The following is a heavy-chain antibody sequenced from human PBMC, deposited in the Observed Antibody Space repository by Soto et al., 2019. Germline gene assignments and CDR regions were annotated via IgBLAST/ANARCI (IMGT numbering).Heavy chain of an antibody. CDR2: ISAYNGNT. CDR1: GYTFTSYG. Sequence: GASVKVSCTASGYTFTSYGISWVRQAPGQGLEWMGWISAYNGNTNYAQKLQGRVNMTTDTSTSTAYMELGSLRSDDTAVYYCAREYGSGSYYPSIYYYYYMDVWGKGTTVTVSS. D-gene: IGHD3-10*01. CDR3: AREYGSGSYYPSIYYYYYMDV. V-gene: IGHV1-18*01. J-gene: IGHJ6*03.